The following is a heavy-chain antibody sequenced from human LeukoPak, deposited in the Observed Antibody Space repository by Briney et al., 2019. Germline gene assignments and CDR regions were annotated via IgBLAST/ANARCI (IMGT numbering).Heavy chain of an antibody. CDR1: GGSINSYY. CDR2: IFSSGNT. V-gene: IGHV4-4*07. Sequence: SETLSLTCTVSGGSINSYYWSWIRQPAGKGLEWIGRIFSSGNTIYNPSLQSRVTMSVDTSKNLFSLRLNSVTAADTAVYYCARSPHRLIGHWFDPWGQGTLVTVSS. D-gene: IGHD2/OR15-2a*01. J-gene: IGHJ5*02. CDR3: ARSPHRLIGHWFDP.